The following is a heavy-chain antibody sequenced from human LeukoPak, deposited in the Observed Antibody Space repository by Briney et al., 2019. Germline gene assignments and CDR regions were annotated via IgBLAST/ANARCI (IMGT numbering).Heavy chain of an antibody. CDR2: IYYRGST. Sequence: SETLSLTSTVSGGSVSSGSYYRSWIRQPPGKGLEWIGYIYYRGSTNYKPSLKSRVTISVDTSKNQFSLKLSSVTAADTAIYYCARDYGNYGNDYWGQGILVTVSS. D-gene: IGHD4-11*01. V-gene: IGHV4-61*01. CDR3: ARDYGNYGNDY. J-gene: IGHJ4*02. CDR1: GGSVSSGSYY.